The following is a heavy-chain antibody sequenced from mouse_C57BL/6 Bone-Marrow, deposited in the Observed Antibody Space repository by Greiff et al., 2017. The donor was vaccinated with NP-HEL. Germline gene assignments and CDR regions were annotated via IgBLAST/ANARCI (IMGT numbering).Heavy chain of an antibody. J-gene: IGHJ4*01. Sequence: VQLQPSGGGLVQPGESLKLSCESNEYEFPSHDMSWVRKTPEKRLQLVAAIHSDGGSTYYPATMEKRFIISRDNTKKPLYLQMSSLRSEDTALYYCARSADGYWSMDYWGQGTSVTVSS. CDR2: IHSDGGST. D-gene: IGHD2-3*01. CDR1: EYEFPSHD. CDR3: ARSADGYWSMDY. V-gene: IGHV5-2*01.